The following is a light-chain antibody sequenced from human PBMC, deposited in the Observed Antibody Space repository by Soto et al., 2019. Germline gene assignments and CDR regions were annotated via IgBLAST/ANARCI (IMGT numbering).Light chain of an antibody. CDR3: QHYNSYSEA. CDR2: DAS. J-gene: IGKJ1*01. CDR1: QSISSW. V-gene: IGKV1-5*01. Sequence: DIQMTQSPSTLSASVGDRVTITCRASQSISSWLAWYQHKPGKAPEFLIYDASTLESGVPSRFRGSGSGTEFTLTISSLQPDDFATYYCQHYNSYSEAFGQGTKVDIK.